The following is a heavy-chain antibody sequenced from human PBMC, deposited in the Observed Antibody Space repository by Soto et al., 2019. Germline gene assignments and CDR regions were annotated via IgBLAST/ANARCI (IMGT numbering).Heavy chain of an antibody. V-gene: IGHV3-48*04. D-gene: IGHD5-18*01. Sequence: LRLSCAASGFTFYTYSMNWVRQAPGKGLEWIANIDRSGSITYYADSVKGRFTLSRDNAKNSLSLQMNSLRAEDTAVYYCTAHVDTAMVFDYWGQGTLVTVSS. J-gene: IGHJ4*02. CDR1: GFTFYTYS. CDR3: TAHVDTAMVFDY. CDR2: IDRSGSIT.